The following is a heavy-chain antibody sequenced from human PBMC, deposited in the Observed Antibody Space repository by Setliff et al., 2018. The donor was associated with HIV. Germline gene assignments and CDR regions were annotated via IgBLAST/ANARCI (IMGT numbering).Heavy chain of an antibody. V-gene: IGHV3-74*01. CDR2: MYYSDGSST. J-gene: IGHJ6*03. Sequence: WIRQPPGKGLEWIGHMYYSDGSSTSYADSVKGRFTISRDNAKNTLYLQMNSLRAEDTAVYYCARDHYDFWSGFYYYYYMDVWGKGTTVTVSS. CDR3: ARDHYDFWSGFYYYYYMDV. D-gene: IGHD3-3*01.